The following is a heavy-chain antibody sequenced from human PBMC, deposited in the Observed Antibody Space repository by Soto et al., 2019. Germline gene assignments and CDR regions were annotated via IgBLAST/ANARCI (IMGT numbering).Heavy chain of an antibody. CDR1: GFTFSNYA. V-gene: IGHV3-23*01. CDR3: VREGSGWYSRGSFDF. Sequence: GGSLRLSCAASGFTFSNYAMNWVRQAPGKGLEGVSVISGSGGSAYYADSVQGRFTISRDNSKNTLYLQMNSLRAEDTAIYYCVREGSGWYSRGSFDFWGRGTMVTVSS. CDR2: ISGSGGSA. D-gene: IGHD6-19*01. J-gene: IGHJ3*01.